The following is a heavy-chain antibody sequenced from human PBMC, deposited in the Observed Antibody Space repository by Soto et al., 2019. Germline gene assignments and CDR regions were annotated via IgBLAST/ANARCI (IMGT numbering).Heavy chain of an antibody. J-gene: IGHJ6*02. D-gene: IGHD3-10*01. V-gene: IGHV4-34*01. Sequence: SETLSLTCAVYGGSFSGYYWSWIRQPPGKGLEWIGEINHSGSTNYNPSLKSRVTISVDTSKNQFSLKPSSVTAADTAVYYCARGRGDGYNRYYYYYYGMDVWGQGTTVTVSS. CDR3: ARGRGDGYNRYYYYYYGMDV. CDR2: INHSGST. CDR1: GGSFSGYY.